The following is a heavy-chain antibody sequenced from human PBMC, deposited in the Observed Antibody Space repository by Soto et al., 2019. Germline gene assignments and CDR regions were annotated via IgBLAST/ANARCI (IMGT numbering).Heavy chain of an antibody. CDR1: GGSFSGYY. J-gene: IGHJ1*01. CDR2: INHSGST. CDR3: PLGGYYYSSGYYPEYFQH. D-gene: IGHD3-22*01. Sequence: LSLTCAVYGGSFSGYYWSWIRQPPGKGLEWIGEINHSGSTNYNPSLKSRVTISADTSKNQFSLKLSSVTAADTAVYYCPLGGYYYSSGYYPEYFQHCGQGNLVTVSS. V-gene: IGHV4-34*01.